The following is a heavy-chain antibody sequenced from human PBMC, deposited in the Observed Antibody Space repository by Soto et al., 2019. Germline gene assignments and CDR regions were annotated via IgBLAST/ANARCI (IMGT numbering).Heavy chain of an antibody. CDR2: INPNSGGT. D-gene: IGHD3-3*01. Sequence: ASVKVSCKASGYTFTGYYMHWVRQAPGQGLEWMGWINPNSGGTNYAQKFQGRVTMTRDTSISTAYMRLSRLRSDDTAVYYCARYPIWSGYGYGMDVWGQGTTVTVSS. J-gene: IGHJ6*02. CDR1: GYTFTGYY. CDR3: ARYPIWSGYGYGMDV. V-gene: IGHV1-2*02.